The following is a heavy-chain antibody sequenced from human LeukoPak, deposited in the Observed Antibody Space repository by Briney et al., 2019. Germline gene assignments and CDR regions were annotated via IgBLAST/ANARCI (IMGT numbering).Heavy chain of an antibody. CDR1: GFTFGSYA. Sequence: PGGSLRLSCAASGFTFGSYAMSWVRQAPGKGLEWVSAISGSGDKTYYAESVKGRFTISRDNSENTLYLQMSSLRAEDTAVYYCAKDLRGSGHYCDYWGQGTLVTVSS. CDR3: AKDLRGSGHYCDY. V-gene: IGHV3-23*01. J-gene: IGHJ4*02. CDR2: ISGSGDKT. D-gene: IGHD3-3*01.